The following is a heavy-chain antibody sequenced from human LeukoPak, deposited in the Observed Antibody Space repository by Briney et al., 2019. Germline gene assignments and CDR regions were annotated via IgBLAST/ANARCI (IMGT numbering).Heavy chain of an antibody. V-gene: IGHV3-7*01. CDR3: VGGIGWLPDY. J-gene: IGHJ4*02. CDR1: GLSFSAYW. Sequence: GGSLRLSCAASGLSFSAYWGNWVRQAPGKGLEWVAIIKKDGTDKKYADSVKGRFTISRDNTENSLYLQMNSLRVGDTAVYYCVGGIGWLPDYWGQGTLVTVSS. D-gene: IGHD6-19*01. CDR2: IKKDGTDK.